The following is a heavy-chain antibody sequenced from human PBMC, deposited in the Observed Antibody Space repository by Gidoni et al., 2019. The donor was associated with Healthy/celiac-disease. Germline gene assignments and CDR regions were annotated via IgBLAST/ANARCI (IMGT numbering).Heavy chain of an antibody. Sequence: QVQLQQWGAGLFKPSAPLSLTCPVYVVSFSGYYWSWIRQPPGKGLEWIGEINHGGSTNSTPSLKSRVTISVDTSKNQFSLKLSSVTAADTAVYYCARSRQLLVWWFDPWGQGTLVTVSS. D-gene: IGHD2-2*01. CDR1: VVSFSGYY. V-gene: IGHV4-34*01. J-gene: IGHJ5*02. CDR2: INHGGST. CDR3: ARSRQLLVWWFDP.